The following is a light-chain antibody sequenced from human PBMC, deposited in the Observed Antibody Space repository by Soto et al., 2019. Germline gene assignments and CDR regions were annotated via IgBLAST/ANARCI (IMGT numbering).Light chain of an antibody. V-gene: IGLV2-14*01. J-gene: IGLJ2*01. CDR3: SAHSISMTLV. CDR2: EVS. CDR1: NSDVGGYNY. Sequence: QSALTQPASVSGSPGQSITIACTGTNSDVGGYNYVSWYQQHPGNAPKLMIYEVSDRPSGVSNRFSGSKSGNTASLTISGLEAEDVADYYFSAHSISMTLVFSGGTKLTVL.